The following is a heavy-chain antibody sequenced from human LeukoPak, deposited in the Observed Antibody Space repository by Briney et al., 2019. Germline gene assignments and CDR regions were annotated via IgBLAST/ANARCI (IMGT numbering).Heavy chain of an antibody. V-gene: IGHV3-30*02. CDR2: IRYDGSNK. CDR1: GFTFSSYG. D-gene: IGHD4-17*01. J-gene: IGHJ4*02. Sequence: GGSLRLSCAASGFTFSSYGMHWVRQAPGKGLEWVAFIRYDGSNKYYADSVKGRFTISRDNSKNTLYLQMNSLRAEDTAVYYCAKGRYGDYGSYDYWGQGTLVTVSS. CDR3: AKGRYGDYGSYDY.